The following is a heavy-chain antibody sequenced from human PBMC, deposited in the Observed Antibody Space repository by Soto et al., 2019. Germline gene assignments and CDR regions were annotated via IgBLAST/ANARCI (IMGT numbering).Heavy chain of an antibody. CDR2: IYPDVSDT. CDR3: AREAENYSYYGMDV. CDR1: GYIFTSYW. J-gene: IGHJ6*02. Sequence: LGESLKISCKGSGYIFTSYWIGWVRQMPGKGLERMGIIYPDVSDTRYSPSFQGQVTISADTSISTASMDVSRLRSDDTAVYFCAREAENYSYYGMDVCGQGTTVTVSS. V-gene: IGHV5-51*01.